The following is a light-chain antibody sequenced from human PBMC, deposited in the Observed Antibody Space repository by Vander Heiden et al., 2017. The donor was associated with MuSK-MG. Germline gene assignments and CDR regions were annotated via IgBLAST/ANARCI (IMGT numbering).Light chain of an antibody. CDR2: GNS. CDR1: SSNIGAGYD. CDR3: QAYDSSLSAV. Sequence: QSVLTQPPSVSGAPGQRVTISCTGSSSNIGAGYDVHWYQQLPGTAPNLLIYGNSNRPSGVPDRFSGSKSGTAASLAITGLQAEDEADYYCQAYDSSLSAVFGGGTKRTVL. V-gene: IGLV1-40*01. J-gene: IGLJ2*01.